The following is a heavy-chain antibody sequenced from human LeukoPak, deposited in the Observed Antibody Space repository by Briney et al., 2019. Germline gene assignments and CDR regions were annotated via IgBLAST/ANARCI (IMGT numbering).Heavy chain of an antibody. CDR3: ARDYGDYDWFDP. Sequence: PSETLSLTCTVSGGSISSSSYYWGWIRQPPGKGLGWIGSIYYSGSTYYNPSLKSRVTISVDTSKNQFSLKLSSVTAADTAVYYCARDYGDYDWFDPWGQGTLVTVSS. J-gene: IGHJ5*02. D-gene: IGHD4-17*01. CDR1: GGSISSSSYY. CDR2: IYYSGST. V-gene: IGHV4-39*02.